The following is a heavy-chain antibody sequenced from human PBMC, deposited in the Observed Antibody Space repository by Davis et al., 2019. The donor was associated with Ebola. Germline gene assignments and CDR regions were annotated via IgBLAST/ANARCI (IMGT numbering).Heavy chain of an antibody. V-gene: IGHV2-5*02. Sequence: SGPTLVNPTQTLTLTCTFSGFSLSTSGVVVGWIRQPPGKALEWLALIYSDDDKRYSPSLKSRLTITKDTSKNQVVLTMTNMDPVDTATYYCAHRLRTYYYDSSGYWVAEYFQHWGQGTLVTVSS. CDR1: GFSLSTSGVV. J-gene: IGHJ1*01. CDR3: AHRLRTYYYDSSGYWVAEYFQH. D-gene: IGHD3-22*01. CDR2: IYSDDDK.